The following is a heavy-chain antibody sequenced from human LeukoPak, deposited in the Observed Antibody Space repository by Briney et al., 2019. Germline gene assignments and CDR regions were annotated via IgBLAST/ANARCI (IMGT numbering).Heavy chain of an antibody. Sequence: PGGSLRLSCAASGFNFSSYGLHWVRQAPGKGLVWVAFMRNDGSNKYYADSVRGRFTISRDNSKNTLYLQMNSLRPEDTALYYCNQIDYWGQGTLVTVSS. CDR2: MRNDGSNK. CDR1: GFNFSSYG. J-gene: IGHJ4*02. V-gene: IGHV3-30*02. CDR3: NQIDY.